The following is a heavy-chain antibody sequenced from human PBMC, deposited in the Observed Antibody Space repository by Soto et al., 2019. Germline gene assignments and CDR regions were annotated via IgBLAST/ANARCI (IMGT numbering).Heavy chain of an antibody. CDR3: AKLPGDYSSSWLFDL. D-gene: IGHD6-13*01. Sequence: EGQLLESGGGLVQPGGSLRLSCAVSGFTFSSYAMNWVRQAPGKGLEWLSLITADGGDTYYADPVKGRFTISRDNSKNTLSLQMNSLRAEDTAVYYCAKLPGDYSSSWLFDLWGQGTLVTVSS. CDR1: GFTFSSYA. V-gene: IGHV3-23*01. CDR2: ITADGGDT. J-gene: IGHJ5*02.